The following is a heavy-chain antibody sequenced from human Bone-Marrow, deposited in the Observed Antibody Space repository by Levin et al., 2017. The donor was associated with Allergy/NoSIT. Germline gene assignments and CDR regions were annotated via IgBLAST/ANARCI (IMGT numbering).Heavy chain of an antibody. CDR3: ARLADYSGV. Sequence: RGESLKISCKGSGYTFTNHWVAWVRQMPGKGLECMGIIFPDDSDVRYSPSFQGQVTISVDKSINTAYLQWSSLKASDTAMYYCARLADYSGVWGQGTLVTVSS. CDR2: IFPDDSDV. D-gene: IGHD1-26*01. CDR1: GYTFTNHW. J-gene: IGHJ4*02. V-gene: IGHV5-51*01.